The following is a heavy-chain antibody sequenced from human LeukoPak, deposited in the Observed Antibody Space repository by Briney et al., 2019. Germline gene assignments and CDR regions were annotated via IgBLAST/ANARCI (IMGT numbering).Heavy chain of an antibody. CDR3: ASGFWSAPPDY. V-gene: IGHV4-38-2*01. J-gene: IGHJ4*02. CDR2: IYYSGST. Sequence: GSLRLSCAASGFTFSSYAMSWVRQPPGKGLEWIGSIYYSGSTYYNPSLKSRVTISVDTSKNQFSLKLSSVTAADTAVYYCASGFWSAPPDYWGQGTLVTVSS. D-gene: IGHD3-3*01. CDR1: GFTFSSYA.